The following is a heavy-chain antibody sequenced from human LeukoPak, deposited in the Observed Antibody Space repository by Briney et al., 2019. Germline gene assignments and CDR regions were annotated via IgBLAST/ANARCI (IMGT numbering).Heavy chain of an antibody. J-gene: IGHJ5*02. CDR1: GYTLNELS. CDR3: APLDFWVPST. CDR2: FDPEYGET. Sequence: ASVKVSCRVSGYTLNELSIHWVRQAAGKGLEWMGGFDPEYGETVYAQKFQGRVTMAEDTSTDTACMELSSLRSEDTAVYYCAPLDFWVPSTWGQGTLVTVSS. D-gene: IGHD3-3*01. V-gene: IGHV1-24*01.